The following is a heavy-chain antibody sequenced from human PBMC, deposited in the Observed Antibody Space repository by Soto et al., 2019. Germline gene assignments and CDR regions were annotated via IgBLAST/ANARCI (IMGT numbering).Heavy chain of an antibody. D-gene: IGHD4-17*01. J-gene: IGHJ3*02. CDR2: ISSSSSYI. Sequence: GGSLRLSCAASGFTFSSYAMSWVRQAPGKGLEWVSSISSSSSYIYYADSVKGRFTISRDNAKNSLYRQMNSLRAEDTAVYYCASVSTVTTPQGGAFDIWGQGTMVTVSS. CDR3: ASVSTVTTPQGGAFDI. CDR1: GFTFSSYA. V-gene: IGHV3-21*01.